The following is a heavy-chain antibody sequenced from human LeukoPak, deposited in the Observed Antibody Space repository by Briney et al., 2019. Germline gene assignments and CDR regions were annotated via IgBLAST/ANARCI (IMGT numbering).Heavy chain of an antibody. CDR3: ARDLLTDYYDSSGYYN. J-gene: IGHJ4*02. Sequence: ASVKVSCKASGYTFTNNFMHWVRQAPGQGLEWVGWINTNTGNPTYAQGFTGRFVFSLDTSVSTAYLQISSLKAEDTAVYYCARDLLTDYYDSSGYYNWGQGTLVTVSS. CDR1: GYTFTNNF. V-gene: IGHV7-4-1*02. D-gene: IGHD3-22*01. CDR2: INTNTGNP.